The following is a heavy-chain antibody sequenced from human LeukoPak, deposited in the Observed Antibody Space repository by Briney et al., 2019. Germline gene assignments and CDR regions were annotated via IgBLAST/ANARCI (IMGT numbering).Heavy chain of an antibody. CDR1: GGTFSSYA. CDR3: ALPEYYGSGSYVYYYYGMDV. D-gene: IGHD3-10*01. CDR2: IIPIFGTA. Sequence: SSVKVSCKASGGTFSSYAISWVRQAPGQGLEWMGGIIPIFGTANYAQKFQGRVTITADESTSTAYMELSSLRSEDTAVYYCALPEYYGSGSYVYYYYGMDVWGQGTTVIVFS. V-gene: IGHV1-69*13. J-gene: IGHJ6*02.